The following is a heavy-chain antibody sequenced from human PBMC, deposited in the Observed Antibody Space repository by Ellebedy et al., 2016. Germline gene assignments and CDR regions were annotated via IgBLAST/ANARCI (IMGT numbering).Heavy chain of an antibody. CDR3: ARLTQWEVLYFDY. CDR1: GDSISSSSSY. J-gene: IGHJ4*02. V-gene: IGHV4-39*01. CDR2: IYYSGTT. D-gene: IGHD1-26*01. Sequence: SETLSLTCSVSGDSISSSSSYWAWLRQPPGRGLEWIGSIYYSGTTYYNPSLNSRVTLSVDTSKNQFSLRLSSVTASDTAVYYCARLTQWEVLYFDYWGQGSLVTISS.